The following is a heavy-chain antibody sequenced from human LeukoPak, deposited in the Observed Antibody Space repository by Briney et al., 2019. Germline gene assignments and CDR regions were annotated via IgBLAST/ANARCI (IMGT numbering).Heavy chain of an antibody. CDR3: ASSRGYSYGLGY. CDR2: ISSSSSTI. D-gene: IGHD5-18*01. CDR1: GFTFSDYY. J-gene: IGHJ4*02. Sequence: GGSLRLSCAASGFTFSDYYMSWIRQAPGKGLEWVSYISSSSSTIYYADSVKGRFTISRDNAKNSLYLQMNSLRDDDTAVYYCASSRGYSYGLGYWGQGTMVTVSS. V-gene: IGHV3-11*04.